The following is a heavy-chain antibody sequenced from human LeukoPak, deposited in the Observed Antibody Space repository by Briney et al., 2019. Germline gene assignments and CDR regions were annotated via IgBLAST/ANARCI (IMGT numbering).Heavy chain of an antibody. Sequence: PSETLSLTCTVSGGSISSGSYYWSWIRQPAGKGLEWIGRIYTSGSTNYNPSLKSRVTISVDTSKSQFSLKLSSVTAADTAVYYCASRIIYGSSGYYGDYWGQGTLVTVSS. J-gene: IGHJ4*02. D-gene: IGHD3-22*01. CDR3: ASRIIYGSSGYYGDY. V-gene: IGHV4-61*02. CDR1: GGSISSGSYY. CDR2: IYTSGST.